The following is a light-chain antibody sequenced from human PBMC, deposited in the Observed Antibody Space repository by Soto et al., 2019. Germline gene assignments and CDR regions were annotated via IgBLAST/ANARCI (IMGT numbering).Light chain of an antibody. Sequence: EIVLKKSPGTLSLYPGERATLSCRASQSVSSSYLAWYQQKPGQAPRLLIYGASSRATGIPDRFSGSGSGTDFTLTISRLEPEDFAVYYCQQYGSSPRTFGQGTKVDIK. CDR2: GAS. V-gene: IGKV3-20*01. J-gene: IGKJ1*01. CDR1: QSVSSSY. CDR3: QQYGSSPRT.